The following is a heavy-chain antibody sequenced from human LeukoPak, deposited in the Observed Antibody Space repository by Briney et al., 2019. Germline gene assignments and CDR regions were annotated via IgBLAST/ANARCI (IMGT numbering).Heavy chain of an antibody. V-gene: IGHV4-61*02. J-gene: IGHJ4*02. CDR3: ASYDILTRTIDY. D-gene: IGHD3-9*01. CDR2: IYTSGST. CDR1: GGSISSSSYY. Sequence: SETLSLTCTVSGGSISSSSYYWSWIQQPAGKGLEWIGRIYTSGSTNYNPSLKSRVTMSVDTSKNQFSLKLSSVTAADTAVYYCASYDILTRTIDYWGQGTLVTVSS.